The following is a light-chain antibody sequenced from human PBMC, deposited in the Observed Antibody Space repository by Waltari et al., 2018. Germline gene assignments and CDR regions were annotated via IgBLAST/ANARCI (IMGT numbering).Light chain of an antibody. V-gene: IGKV1-NL1*01. CDR1: QDISTS. CDR2: AVS. Sequence: DIQMTQSPSSLSASVGDRVTITCRASQDISTSLAWYQQQPGKAPNLLLHAVSRWENGVPPRFSGSGSGTDYTLTISSLRPDDFATYYCQQYYTIPLTFGGGTRVEI. CDR3: QQYYTIPLT. J-gene: IGKJ4*01.